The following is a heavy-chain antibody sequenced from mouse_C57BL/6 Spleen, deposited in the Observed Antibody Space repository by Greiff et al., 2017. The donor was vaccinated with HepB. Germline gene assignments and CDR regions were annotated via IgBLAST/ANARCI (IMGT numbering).Heavy chain of an antibody. CDR1: GYTFTSYW. V-gene: IGHV1-55*01. CDR2: IDPGSGST. J-gene: IGHJ4*01. D-gene: IGHD1-1*01. Sequence: VQLQQPGAELVKPGDSVKMSCKASGYTFTSYWITWVKQRPGPGLEWIGDIDPGSGSTNYNEKFKSKATLTVDTSSSTADMPHSSLTSEDSAVYYCARADTTVYYYAMYYWGQGTSVTVSS. CDR3: ARADTTVYYYAMYY.